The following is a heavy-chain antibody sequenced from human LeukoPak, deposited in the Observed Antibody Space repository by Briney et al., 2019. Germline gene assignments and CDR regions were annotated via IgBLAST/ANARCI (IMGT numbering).Heavy chain of an antibody. Sequence: PSETLSLTCTVSGGSISSSSYYWGWIRQPPGKGLEWIGSIYYSGSTYYNPSLKSRVTISVDTSKNQFSLKLSSVTAADTAVYYCARAPDSSGYYYYWGQGTLVTVSS. D-gene: IGHD3-22*01. CDR1: GGSISSSSYY. CDR2: IYYSGST. V-gene: IGHV4-39*07. CDR3: ARAPDSSGYYYY. J-gene: IGHJ4*02.